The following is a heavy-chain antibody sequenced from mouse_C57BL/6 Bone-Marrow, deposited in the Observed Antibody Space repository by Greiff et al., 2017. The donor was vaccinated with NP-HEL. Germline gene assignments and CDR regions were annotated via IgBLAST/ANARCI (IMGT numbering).Heavy chain of an antibody. V-gene: IGHV1-80*01. CDR1: GYAFSSYW. J-gene: IGHJ4*01. Sequence: VKLVESGAELVKPGASVKISCKASGYAFSSYWMNWVKERPGKGLEWIGQIYPGDGDTKYNGKFKGKATLTADKSSSTAYMQVSSLTSEDSAVYFCARGDDGSSRFGYAMDYWGQGTSVTVSS. D-gene: IGHD1-1*01. CDR3: ARGDDGSSRFGYAMDY. CDR2: IYPGDGDT.